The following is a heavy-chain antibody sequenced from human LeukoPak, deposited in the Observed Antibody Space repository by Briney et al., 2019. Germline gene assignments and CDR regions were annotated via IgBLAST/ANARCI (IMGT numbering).Heavy chain of an antibody. J-gene: IGHJ4*02. Sequence: GGSLRLSCAASGFTFSSYWMSWVRQARGKGLEWVANIKQDGSEKYYVDSVKGRFTISRDNAKNSLYLQMNSLRAEDTAVYYCAGDQGYYGSGSYPDYWGQGTLVTVSS. CDR3: AGDQGYYGSGSYPDY. V-gene: IGHV3-7*01. CDR1: GFTFSSYW. D-gene: IGHD3-10*01. CDR2: IKQDGSEK.